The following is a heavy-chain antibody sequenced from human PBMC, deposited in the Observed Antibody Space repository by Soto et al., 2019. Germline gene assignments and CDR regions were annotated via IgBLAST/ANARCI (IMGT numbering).Heavy chain of an antibody. D-gene: IGHD7-27*01. V-gene: IGHV1-8*01. CDR3: ARMGKVDY. CDR2: TNPNSGKT. Sequence: QVQLVQSGAEVKKPGASVKVSCKASGYTFTSDDIHWVRQATGQGLEWRGWTNPNSGKTGYAQKFQGRVTMTRNTSMSTANMELGSLRPEDSCLYYCARMGKVDYLGQGTLVTVSS. CDR1: GYTFTSDD. J-gene: IGHJ4*02.